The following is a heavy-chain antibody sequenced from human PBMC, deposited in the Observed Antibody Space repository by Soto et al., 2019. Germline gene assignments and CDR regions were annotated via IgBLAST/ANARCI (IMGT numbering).Heavy chain of an antibody. Sequence: ASVKVSCKVSGYTLTELSMYWVRQAPGKGLEWMGGFDPEDGETIYAQKFQGRVTMTEDTSTDTAYMELSSLRSEDTAVYYCATSEDGSGSFWTFDYWGQGTLVTVSS. CDR1: GYTLTELS. CDR3: ATSEDGSGSFWTFDY. J-gene: IGHJ4*02. V-gene: IGHV1-24*01. D-gene: IGHD3-10*01. CDR2: FDPEDGET.